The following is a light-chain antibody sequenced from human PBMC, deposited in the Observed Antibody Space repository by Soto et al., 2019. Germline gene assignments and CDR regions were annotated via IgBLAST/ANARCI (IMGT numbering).Light chain of an antibody. J-gene: IGLJ1*01. CDR3: LAWDDSLNGNL. CDR1: SXNIESNT. Sequence: QSVLTQPPSASGTPGQRVTISCSGSSXNIESNTVYWYQQLPGMAPRLLIHTNDRRPSGVPDRFSGSKSGTSASLAISGLQSEDEADYYCLAWDDSLNGNLFGTGTKVT. V-gene: IGLV1-44*01. CDR2: TND.